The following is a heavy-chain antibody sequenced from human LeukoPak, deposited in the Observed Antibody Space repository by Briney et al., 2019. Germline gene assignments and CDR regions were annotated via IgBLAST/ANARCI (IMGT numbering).Heavy chain of an antibody. CDR2: IKQDGSEK. Sequence: GGSLRLSCAVSGFTFSSYWMSWVRQAPGKGLEWVANIKQDGSEKYYVDSVKGRFTISRDNAKNSLYLQMNSLRAEDTALYYCAKETGPRGGFDWWGQGTLVTVSS. V-gene: IGHV3-7*01. CDR1: GFTFSSYW. CDR3: AKETGPRGGFDW. J-gene: IGHJ4*02. D-gene: IGHD3-16*01.